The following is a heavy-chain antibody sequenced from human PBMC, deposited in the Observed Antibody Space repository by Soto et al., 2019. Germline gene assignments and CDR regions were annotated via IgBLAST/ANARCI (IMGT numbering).Heavy chain of an antibody. V-gene: IGHV3-23*01. J-gene: IGHJ4*02. CDR2: IKDSGDDT. CDR1: GFSFSNYA. Sequence: VELLESGGGLVQPGGSLTLSCTASGFSFSNYAMHWVRQAPGKGLEWVSTIKDSGDDTYYLASVRGRFIISRDYSRNTLYLQRTSLRAEDTALYRCVTGGASYTSCWYANWGQGILVTVSS. CDR3: VTGGASYTSCWYAN. D-gene: IGHD6-13*01.